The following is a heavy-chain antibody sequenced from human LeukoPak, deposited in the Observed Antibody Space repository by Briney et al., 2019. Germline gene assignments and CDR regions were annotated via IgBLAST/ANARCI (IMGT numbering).Heavy chain of an antibody. V-gene: IGHV1-18*01. CDR3: ARVDKYCSSTCCYCFGY. CDR1: GYTFTRYA. J-gene: IGHJ4*02. Sequence: ASVKGSCKASGYTFTRYAITWVRQAPGQGLEWMGWMSAYNGNTNYVQKLQSRVTVTTDTSTSTTYIEMSTLKSDDTAVYYRARVDKYCSSTCCYCFGYWDQATLVTVSS. D-gene: IGHD2-2*01. CDR2: MSAYNGNT.